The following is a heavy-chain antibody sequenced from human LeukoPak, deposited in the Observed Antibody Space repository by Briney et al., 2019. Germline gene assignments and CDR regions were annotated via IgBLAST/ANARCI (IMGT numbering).Heavy chain of an antibody. J-gene: IGHJ4*02. CDR2: ISGSGGST. CDR1: GFTFSSYA. CDR3: AKDSSPHYYDSSGYEDY. Sequence: GGSLRLSCAASGFTFSSYAMSWVRQAPGKGLEWVSAISGSGGSTYYADSVKGRFTISRDNSENTLYLQMNSLRAEDTAVYYCAKDSSPHYYDSSGYEDYWGQGTLVTVSS. V-gene: IGHV3-23*01. D-gene: IGHD3-22*01.